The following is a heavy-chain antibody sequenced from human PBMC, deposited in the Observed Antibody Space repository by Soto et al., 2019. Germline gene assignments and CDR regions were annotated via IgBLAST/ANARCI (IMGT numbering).Heavy chain of an antibody. J-gene: IGHJ4*02. CDR3: AKLVISGAGTFDY. Sequence: GGSLRLSCSASGFTFSSYGMHWVRQAPGKGLEWVAVISYDGSNKYYADSVKGRFTISRDNSKNTLYLQMNSLRAEDTAVYYCAKLVISGAGTFDYWGQGTLVTVSS. D-gene: IGHD6-13*01. CDR2: ISYDGSNK. V-gene: IGHV3-30*18. CDR1: GFTFSSYG.